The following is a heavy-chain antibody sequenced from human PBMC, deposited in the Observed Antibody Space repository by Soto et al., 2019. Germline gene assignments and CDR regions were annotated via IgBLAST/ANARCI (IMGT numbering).Heavy chain of an antibody. CDR1: GGSISSSSYY. Sequence: SETLSLTCTVSGGSISSSSYYWGWIRQPPGKGLEWIGSIYYSGSTYYNPSLKSRVTISVDTSKNQFSLKLSSVTAADTAVYYCARRLYYDSSGFEGGGMDVWGQGTXVTVSS. V-gene: IGHV4-39*01. D-gene: IGHD3-22*01. J-gene: IGHJ6*02. CDR3: ARRLYYDSSGFEGGGMDV. CDR2: IYYSGST.